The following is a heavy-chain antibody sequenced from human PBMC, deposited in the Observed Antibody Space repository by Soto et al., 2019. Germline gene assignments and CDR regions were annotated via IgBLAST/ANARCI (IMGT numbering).Heavy chain of an antibody. CDR2: ISAHNGNT. D-gene: IGHD1-1*01. CDR3: ARGRYGDY. J-gene: IGHJ4*02. Sequence: QVHLVQSGAEVKKPGASVKVSCKGSGYTFTSYGITWVRQAPGQGLEWMGWISAHNGNTDYAQNLQGRVSVTRDTSTSTGYMGLRSLRSDDAAVYYCARGRYGDYWGQGALVTVSS. CDR1: GYTFTSYG. V-gene: IGHV1-18*01.